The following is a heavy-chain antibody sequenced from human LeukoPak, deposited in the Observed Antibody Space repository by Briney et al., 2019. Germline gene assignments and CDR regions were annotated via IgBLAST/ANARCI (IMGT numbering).Heavy chain of an antibody. D-gene: IGHD3-3*01. Sequence: GGTLRLSCAASGFTFSSYAMHWVRQAPGKGLEWVAVISYDGSNKYYADSVKGRFTISRDNAKNSLYLQMNSLRAEDTAVYYCASGYDFWSGYYGPEYFQHWGQGTLVTVSS. V-gene: IGHV3-30*04. CDR1: GFTFSSYA. J-gene: IGHJ1*01. CDR3: ASGYDFWSGYYGPEYFQH. CDR2: ISYDGSNK.